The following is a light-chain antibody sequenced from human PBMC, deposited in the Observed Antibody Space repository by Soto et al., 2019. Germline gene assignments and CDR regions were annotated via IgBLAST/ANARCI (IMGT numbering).Light chain of an antibody. Sequence: VLTQPPSVSGAPGQRVTISCTGSSSNIGAGYDVHWYQQFPGTAPKLLIYGNSNRPSGVPDRFSGSKSGTSASLAITGLQAEDEAYYYCQSYDSSLSGVFGSGTKVTVL. J-gene: IGLJ1*01. CDR3: QSYDSSLSGV. CDR2: GNS. V-gene: IGLV1-40*01. CDR1: SSNIGAGYD.